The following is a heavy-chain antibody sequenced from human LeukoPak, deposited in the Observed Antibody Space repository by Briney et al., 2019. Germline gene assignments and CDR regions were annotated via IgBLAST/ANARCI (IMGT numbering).Heavy chain of an antibody. D-gene: IGHD1-26*01. CDR1: GGTFSSYA. CDR2: IIPIFGTA. Sequence: ASVKVSCKASGGTFSSYAISWVRQAPGQGLEWMGGIIPIFGTANYAQKFQGRVTITTDESTSTAYMELSSLRSEDTAVYYCAREGYSGSYYGGPFAYWGQGTLVTVSS. CDR3: AREGYSGSYYGGPFAY. V-gene: IGHV1-69*05. J-gene: IGHJ4*02.